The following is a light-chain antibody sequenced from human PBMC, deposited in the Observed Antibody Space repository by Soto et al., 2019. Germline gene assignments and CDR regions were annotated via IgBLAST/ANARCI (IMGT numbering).Light chain of an antibody. V-gene: IGLV7-46*01. CDR1: TGPVTSGHF. Sequence: QAVVTQEPSLTVSPGGTVTFTCGSSTGPVTSGHFPYWFQQKPGQAPRTRICDTSNRHSWTPARFSGSLLGDKAALTLSGALTEDEAEYYCSLTYTGTRIFGGGTKLTVL. CDR3: SLTYTGTRI. J-gene: IGLJ2*01. CDR2: DTS.